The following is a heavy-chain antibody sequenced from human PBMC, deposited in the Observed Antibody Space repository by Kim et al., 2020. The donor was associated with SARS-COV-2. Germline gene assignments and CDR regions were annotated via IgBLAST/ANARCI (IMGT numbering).Heavy chain of an antibody. CDR3: AKDWGREYYYHYGMDV. D-gene: IGHD3-16*01. V-gene: IGHV3-23*01. CDR2: IIPSGGNT. Sequence: GGSLRLSCAASGFTFRSYLMTWVRQAPGKGLEWVSGIIPSGGNTYYADSVKGRFTISRDNSKNTLYLLMNSLRVADTATYYCAKDWGREYYYHYGMDVWG. J-gene: IGHJ6*01. CDR1: GFTFRSYL.